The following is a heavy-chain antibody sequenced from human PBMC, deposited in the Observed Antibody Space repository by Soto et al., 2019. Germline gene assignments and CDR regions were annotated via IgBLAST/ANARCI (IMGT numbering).Heavy chain of an antibody. Sequence: QVQLVQSGAAMKKPGASVKVSCKASGYTFTSYDINWVRQATGQGLEWMGWINPNTGYTDYAQKFQGRVTMTGNTSITTAYMEPSSLRSEDTAVYYCVRGRVMITFGVVIVIDYWGQGSPVTVSS. V-gene: IGHV1-8*01. CDR1: GYTFTSYD. J-gene: IGHJ4*02. D-gene: IGHD3-16*02. CDR3: VRGRVMITFGVVIVIDY. CDR2: INPNTGYT.